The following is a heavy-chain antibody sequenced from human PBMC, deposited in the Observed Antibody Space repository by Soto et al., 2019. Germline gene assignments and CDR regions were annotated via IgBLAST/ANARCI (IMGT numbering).Heavy chain of an antibody. D-gene: IGHD1-1*01. Sequence: GGSLRLSCAASGFTFSSYGMHWVRQAPGKGLEWVAVIWYDGSNKYYADSVKVRFTISRDNSKNTLYLQMNSLRAEDAAVYYCARVRAGGRIDWNDDAFDIWGQGTMVTVSS. CDR3: ARVRAGGRIDWNDDAFDI. CDR1: GFTFSSYG. V-gene: IGHV3-33*01. J-gene: IGHJ3*02. CDR2: IWYDGSNK.